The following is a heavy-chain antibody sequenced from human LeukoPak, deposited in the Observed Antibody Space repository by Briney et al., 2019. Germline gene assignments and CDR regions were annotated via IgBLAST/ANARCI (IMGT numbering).Heavy chain of an antibody. V-gene: IGHV3-48*01. D-gene: IGHD1-26*01. CDR1: GFTFNSYS. Sequence: GGSLRLSCAASGFTFNSYSMNWVRQAPGKGLEWVSYISSSSSTIYYADSVKGRFTISRDNAKNSLYLQMNSLRAEDTAVYYCATLKGRSDYWGQGTLVTVSS. J-gene: IGHJ4*02. CDR3: ATLKGRSDY. CDR2: ISSSSSTI.